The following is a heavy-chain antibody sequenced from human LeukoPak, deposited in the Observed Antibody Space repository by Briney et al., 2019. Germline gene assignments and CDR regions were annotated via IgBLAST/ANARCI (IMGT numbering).Heavy chain of an antibody. CDR3: GRSTSVYGSGSYLDY. V-gene: IGHV3-30*03. CDR1: GFTFSSYG. Sequence: GRSLRLSCAASGFTFSSYGIHWVRQAPGKGLEWVAAIAYDGSNKYYADSVKGRFTISRDNSKKTLYLQMNSLRAEDTAVYYCGRSTSVYGSGSYLDYWGQGTLVPVSS. J-gene: IGHJ4*02. CDR2: IAYDGSNK. D-gene: IGHD3-10*01.